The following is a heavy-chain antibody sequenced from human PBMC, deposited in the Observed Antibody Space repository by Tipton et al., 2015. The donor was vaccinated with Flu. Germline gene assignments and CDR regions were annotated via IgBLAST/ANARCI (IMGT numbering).Heavy chain of an antibody. Sequence: SLRLSCAASGFTFSSYAMSWVRQAPGKGLEWVSAISGSGGSTYYADSVKGRFTISRDNSKNTLYLQMNSLRAEDTAVYYCAKLIYSSGWYDSYFDYWGQGTLVTVSS. CDR3: AKLIYSSGWYDSYFDY. J-gene: IGHJ4*02. CDR2: ISGSGGST. CDR1: GFTFSSYA. V-gene: IGHV3-23*01. D-gene: IGHD6-19*01.